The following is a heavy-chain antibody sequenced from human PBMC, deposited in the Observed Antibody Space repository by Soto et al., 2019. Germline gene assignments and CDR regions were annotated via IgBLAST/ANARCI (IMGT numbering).Heavy chain of an antibody. D-gene: IGHD1-26*01. V-gene: IGHV1-46*01. Sequence: QVHLVQSGAEVKKPGASVRISCKTSGYTFTSYYIHWIRQAPGQGLEWMGILNPSGGSATYAQKFQDSGSMTRDTTTATVFLTLSSLQSDGTAVYFCASESLIEGAIPFDYWCQGTLVTVSS. J-gene: IGHJ4*02. CDR3: ASESLIEGAIPFDY. CDR1: GYTFTSYY. CDR2: LNPSGGSA.